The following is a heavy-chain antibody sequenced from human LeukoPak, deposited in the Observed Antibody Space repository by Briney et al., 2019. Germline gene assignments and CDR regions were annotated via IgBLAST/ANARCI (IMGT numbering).Heavy chain of an antibody. CDR3: ARGTRGSYHYGTFDY. CDR1: GGTFSSYA. Sequence: EASVKVSCKASGGTFSSYAISWVRQAPGQGLEWMGGIIPIFGTANYAQKFQGRVTITADESTSTAYMELSSLRSEDTAVYYCARGTRGSYHYGTFDYWGQGTLVTVSS. CDR2: IIPIFGTA. D-gene: IGHD1-26*01. J-gene: IGHJ4*02. V-gene: IGHV1-69*13.